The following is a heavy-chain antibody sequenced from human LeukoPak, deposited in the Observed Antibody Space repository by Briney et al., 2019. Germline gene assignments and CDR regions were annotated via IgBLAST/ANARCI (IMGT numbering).Heavy chain of an antibody. CDR3: ARASVTYYYYYMDV. CDR2: IYTSGST. J-gene: IGHJ6*03. CDR1: GVSISSYY. Sequence: PSETLSLTCSVSGVSISSYYWSWIRQPPGKGLEWIGRIYTSGSTNYNPSLKGRVTISVDTSKNQFSLKLSSVTAADTAVYYCARASVTYYYYYMDVWGKGTTVTVSS. D-gene: IGHD4-11*01. V-gene: IGHV4-4*07.